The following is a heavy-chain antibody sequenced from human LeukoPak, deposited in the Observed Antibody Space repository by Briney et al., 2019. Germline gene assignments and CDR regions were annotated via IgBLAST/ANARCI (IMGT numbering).Heavy chain of an antibody. CDR3: ARSWAQQLVFDY. Sequence: GGSLRLSCAASGFTFSSYGMHWVRQAPGKGLEWVAFIRYDGSNKYYADSVKGRFTISRDNSKNTLYLQMNSLRAADTAVYYCARSWAQQLVFDYWGQGTLVTVSS. CDR1: GFTFSSYG. V-gene: IGHV3-30*02. D-gene: IGHD6-13*01. J-gene: IGHJ4*02. CDR2: IRYDGSNK.